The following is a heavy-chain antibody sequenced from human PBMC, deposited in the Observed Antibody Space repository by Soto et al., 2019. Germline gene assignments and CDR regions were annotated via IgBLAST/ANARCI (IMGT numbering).Heavy chain of an antibody. CDR3: ARGELGWFDP. J-gene: IGHJ5*02. CDR2: IWYDGSNK. V-gene: IGHV3-33*01. Sequence: QVQLVESGGGVVQPGRSLRLSCAASGFTFSSYGMRWVRQAPGKGLEWVAVIWYDGSNKYYADSVKGRFTISRDNSKNTLYLQMNSLRAEDTAVYYCARGELGWFDPWGQGTLVTVSS. D-gene: IGHD1-7*01. CDR1: GFTFSSYG.